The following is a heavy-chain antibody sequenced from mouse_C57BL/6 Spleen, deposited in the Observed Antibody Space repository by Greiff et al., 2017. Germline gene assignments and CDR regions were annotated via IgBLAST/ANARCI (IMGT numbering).Heavy chain of an antibody. CDR2: IYPRSGNT. CDR1: GYTFTSYG. CDR3: ARKETYYYAMDY. Sequence: VKLQESGAELARPGASVKLSCKASGYTFTSYGISWVKQRTGQGLEWIGEIYPRSGNTYYNEKFKGKATLTADKSSSTAYMELRSLTSEDSAVYFCARKETYYYAMDYWGQGTSVTVSS. V-gene: IGHV1-81*01. J-gene: IGHJ4*01.